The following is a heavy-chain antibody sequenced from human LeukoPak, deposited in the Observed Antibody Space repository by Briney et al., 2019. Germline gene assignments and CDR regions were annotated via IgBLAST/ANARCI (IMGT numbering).Heavy chain of an antibody. CDR2: ISAYNGNT. J-gene: IGHJ4*02. CDR1: GYTFTSYG. V-gene: IGHV1-18*01. Sequence: ASVKVSCKASGYTFTSYGISWVRQAPGQGLEWMGWISAYNGNTNYAQKLQGRVTMTTDTSTSTAYMELRSLRSDDTAVYYCARAQRGGLVVAATFDYWGQGTLVTVSS. D-gene: IGHD2-15*01. CDR3: ARAQRGGLVVAATFDY.